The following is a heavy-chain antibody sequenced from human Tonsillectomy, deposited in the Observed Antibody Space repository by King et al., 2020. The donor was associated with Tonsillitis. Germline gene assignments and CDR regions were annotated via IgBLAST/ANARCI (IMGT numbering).Heavy chain of an antibody. CDR1: GYTFTSYY. D-gene: IGHD3-22*01. V-gene: IGHV1-46*01. Sequence: QLVQSGAEVTKPGASVKVSCKASGYTFTSYYMHWVRQAPGQGLEWMGIINPSAGSTSYAQKFQGRATMTRDTSSSTVYMELSSLTSEDTAVYYCARGQYYYDSSGYYPLYFDYWGQGTLITVSS. CDR2: INPSAGST. CDR3: ARGQYYYDSSGYYPLYFDY. J-gene: IGHJ4*02.